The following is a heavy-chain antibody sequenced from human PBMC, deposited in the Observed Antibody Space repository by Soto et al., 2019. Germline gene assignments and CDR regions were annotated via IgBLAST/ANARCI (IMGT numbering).Heavy chain of an antibody. J-gene: IGHJ6*02. CDR3: AKSGSGSWSYYYYIMDV. Sequence: GESLKISCKGSGYSFTSYWIGWVRQMPGKGLEWMGIIYPGDSDTRYSPSFQGQVTISADKSISTAYLQMNSLRAEDTAVYYCAKSGSGSWSYYYYIMDVWGQGATVTVSS. CDR2: IYPGDSDT. V-gene: IGHV5-51*01. D-gene: IGHD6-13*01. CDR1: GYSFTSYW.